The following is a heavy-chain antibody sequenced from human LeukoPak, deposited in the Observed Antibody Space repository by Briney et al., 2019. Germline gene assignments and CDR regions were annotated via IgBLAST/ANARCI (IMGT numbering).Heavy chain of an antibody. D-gene: IGHD3-10*01. CDR3: ARHYGSLFDY. CDR2: IDPSDSYT. V-gene: IGHV5-10-1*01. J-gene: IGHJ4*02. CDR1: GYSFTTYW. Sequence: GASLRISCKGSGYSFTTYWISWVRQMPGKGLEWVGRIDPSDSYTNYSPSFQGHVTISADKSISTAYLQWSSLKASDSAMYYCARHYGSLFDYWGLGTLVTVSS.